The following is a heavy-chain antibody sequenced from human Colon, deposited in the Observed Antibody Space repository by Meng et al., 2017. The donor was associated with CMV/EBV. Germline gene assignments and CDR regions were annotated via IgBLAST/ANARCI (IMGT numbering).Heavy chain of an antibody. V-gene: IGHV3-74*01. CDR1: GLTFRSSW. CDR2: INSGGGST. CDR3: AKVNSGIAAAGGGYYYGMDV. D-gene: IGHD6-13*01. J-gene: IGHJ6*02. Sequence: GESLKISCAASGLTFRSSWMHWVRQAPGKGLVWVSRINSGGGSTYYADSVKGRFTISRDNSKNTLYLQMNSLRAEDTAVYYCAKVNSGIAAAGGGYYYGMDVWGQGTTVTVSS.